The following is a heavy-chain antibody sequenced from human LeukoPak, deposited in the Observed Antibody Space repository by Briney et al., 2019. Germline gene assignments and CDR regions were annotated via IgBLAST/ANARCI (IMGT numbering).Heavy chain of an antibody. CDR1: GFAFTSYA. CDR3: AKGGWSGTWDFDY. Sequence: GGSLRLSCAACGFAFTSYATSLVRQAPGKGLEWVSTISGSGDSTYYADSVKGRVTISRDNSRDTLYLQMNSLRAEDTAVYYCAKGGWSGTWDFDYWGQGTLVTVSS. V-gene: IGHV3-23*01. D-gene: IGHD3-3*01. J-gene: IGHJ4*02. CDR2: ISGSGDST.